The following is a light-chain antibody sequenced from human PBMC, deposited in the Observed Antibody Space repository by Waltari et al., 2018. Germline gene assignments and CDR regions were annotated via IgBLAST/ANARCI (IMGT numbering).Light chain of an antibody. V-gene: IGLV2-23*02. J-gene: IGLJ2*01. CDR1: TRDIGNYKL. CDR3: CSYGGGTTFVV. CDR2: EVS. Sequence: QSALTQPASVSGSPGQSITISCTGTTRDIGNYKLVSWYQTHPGKVPKLMIFEVSERPSGVSNRFSGSKSGNTASLTISGLQAEDEADYYCCSYGGGTTFVVFGGGTKLTVL.